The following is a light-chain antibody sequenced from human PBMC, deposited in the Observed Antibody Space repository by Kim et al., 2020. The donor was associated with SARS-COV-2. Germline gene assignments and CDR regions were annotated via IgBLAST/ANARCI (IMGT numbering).Light chain of an antibody. CDR1: SLRSYY. CDR2: GKN. V-gene: IGLV3-19*01. J-gene: IGLJ3*02. CDR3: NSRDSSGAPWV. Sequence: SSELTQDPAVSVALGQTVRITCQGDSLRSYYASWYQQKPGQAPVLVIFGKNSRPSGIPDRFSGSSSGNTASLTITGAQAADEADYYCNSRDSSGAPWVFGGGAKLNVL.